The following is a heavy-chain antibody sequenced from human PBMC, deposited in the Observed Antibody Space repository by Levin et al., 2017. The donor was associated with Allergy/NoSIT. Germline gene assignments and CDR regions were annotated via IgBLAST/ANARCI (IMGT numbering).Heavy chain of an antibody. V-gene: IGHV4-59*01. D-gene: IGHD2/OR15-2a*01. J-gene: IGHJ4*02. CDR2: IYYSGST. CDR1: GGSISSYY. CDR3: ARGKNRITGGRFDY. Sequence: SETLSLTCTVSGGSISSYYWSWIRQPPGKGLEWIGYIYYSGSTNYNPSLKSRVTISVDTSKNQFSLKLSSVTAADTAVYYCARGKNRITGGRFDYWGQGTLVTVSS.